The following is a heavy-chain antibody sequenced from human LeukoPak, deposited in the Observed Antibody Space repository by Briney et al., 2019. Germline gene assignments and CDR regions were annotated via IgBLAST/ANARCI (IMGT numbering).Heavy chain of an antibody. J-gene: IGHJ4*02. D-gene: IGHD6-13*01. V-gene: IGHV4-59*12. Sequence: SETLSLTCTVSGGSISSYYWSWIRQPPGKGLEWIGYIYYSGSTNYNPSLKSRVTISVDTSKNQFSLKLSSVTAADTAVYYCARDVVAAPGTWDYWGQGTLVTVSS. CDR2: IYYSGST. CDR3: ARDVVAAPGTWDY. CDR1: GGSISSYY.